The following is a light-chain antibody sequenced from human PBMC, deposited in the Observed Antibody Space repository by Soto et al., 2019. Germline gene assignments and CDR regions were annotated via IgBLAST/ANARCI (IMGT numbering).Light chain of an antibody. CDR2: DAS. V-gene: IGKV1-33*01. J-gene: IGKJ4*01. CDR1: QDISNY. CDR3: QQYDNLPLP. Sequence: DIQMTQSPSSLSASVGDRVTITCQASQDISNYLNWYQQKPGKAPKLLIYDASNLETGVPSRFSGSGSGTDFTFTISSLHPEDIATYYCQQYDNLPLPFGGGTQVEIQ.